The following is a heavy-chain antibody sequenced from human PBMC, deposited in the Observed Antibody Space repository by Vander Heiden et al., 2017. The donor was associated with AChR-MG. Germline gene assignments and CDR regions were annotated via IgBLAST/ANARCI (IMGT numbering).Heavy chain of an antibody. CDR2: ISYDGSNK. CDR3: AKLLGVGDSSGYYWEFDY. D-gene: IGHD3-22*01. Sequence: QVQLVESGGGVVQPGRSLRLSCAASGFTFSSYGMHWVRQAPGKGLEWVAVISYDGSNKYYADSVKGRFTISRDNSKNTLYLQMNSLRAEDTAVYYCAKLLGVGDSSGYYWEFDYWGQGTLVTVSS. J-gene: IGHJ4*02. CDR1: GFTFSSYG. V-gene: IGHV3-30*18.